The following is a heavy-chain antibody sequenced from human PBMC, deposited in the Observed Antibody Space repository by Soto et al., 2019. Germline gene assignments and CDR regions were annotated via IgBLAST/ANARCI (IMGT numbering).Heavy chain of an antibody. CDR2: IDPSDSRT. V-gene: IGHV5-10-1*01. Sequence: PGESLKISCEASGYMFPIYHISWVRQMPGKGLEWVGKIDPSDSRTMYRPSSRARITMTRDTSIDTAYLESTGLTSDDTATYYCARKHSLDYIRWGLDPWGQGTLVTVSS. CDR3: ARKHSLDYIRWGLDP. J-gene: IGHJ5*02. D-gene: IGHD4-4*01. CDR1: GYMFPIYH.